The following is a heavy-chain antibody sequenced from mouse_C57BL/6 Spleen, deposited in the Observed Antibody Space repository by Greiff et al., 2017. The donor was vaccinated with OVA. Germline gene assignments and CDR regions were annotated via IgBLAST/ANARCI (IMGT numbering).Heavy chain of an antibody. J-gene: IGHJ2*01. Sequence: LMESGGGLVKPGGSLKLSCAASGFTFRSYTMSWVRQTPEKRLEWVATISGGGGNTYYPDSVRGRFPISRDNAKNTLYLQMSSLRSEDTALYYCARQEGQLRLRYYFDYWGQGTTLTVSS. CDR2: ISGGGGNT. CDR1: GFTFRSYT. CDR3: ARQEGQLRLRYYFDY. V-gene: IGHV5-9*01. D-gene: IGHD3-2*02.